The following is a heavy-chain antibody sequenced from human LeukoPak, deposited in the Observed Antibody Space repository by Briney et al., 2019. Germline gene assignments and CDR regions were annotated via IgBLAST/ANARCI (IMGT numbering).Heavy chain of an antibody. CDR2: INPNNDGT. CDR3: ARGVVACPN. V-gene: IGHV1-2*02. Sequence: ASVKVSCKASGYTFTDYYIHWVRQAPGQGLEWMGWINPNNDGTNYAQKFQGRVTMTRDTSVNTAYIEVSRLTSDDTAVYFCARGVVACPNWGEGTLVTVSS. CDR1: GYTFTDYY. J-gene: IGHJ4*02. D-gene: IGHD2-15*01.